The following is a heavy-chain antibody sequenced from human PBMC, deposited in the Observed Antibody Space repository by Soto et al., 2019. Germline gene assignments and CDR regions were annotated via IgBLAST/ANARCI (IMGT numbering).Heavy chain of an antibody. CDR1: GFTFGDYA. CDR3: ATEGSIVVVIAAVYFDD. V-gene: IGHV3-49*03. J-gene: IGHJ4*02. D-gene: IGHD2-15*01. CDR2: IRSKAYGGTT. Sequence: GGSLRLSCTASGFTFGDYAMSWFRQAPGKGLEWVGFIRSKAYGGTTEYAAPVKGRFTISRDDSKNTLYLQMNILESEDTAVYYCATEGSIVVVIAAVYFDDWGQGTQVTVSS.